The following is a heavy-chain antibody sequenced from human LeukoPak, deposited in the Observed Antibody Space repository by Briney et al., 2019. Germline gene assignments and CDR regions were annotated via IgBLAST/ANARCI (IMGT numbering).Heavy chain of an antibody. V-gene: IGHV5-51*01. CDR2: IYPSDSDT. CDR1: GYSFITSW. Sequence: GEPLKISFKAFGYSFITSWIGWVRPMPGKGLEWMGIIYPSDSDTRYSSSFQGQVTMSVDKSTSTAYLQWSSLKPSDTAMYYCARRNLGGPDYWGQGTPVSVS. CDR3: ARRNLGGPDY. J-gene: IGHJ4*02. D-gene: IGHD1-26*01.